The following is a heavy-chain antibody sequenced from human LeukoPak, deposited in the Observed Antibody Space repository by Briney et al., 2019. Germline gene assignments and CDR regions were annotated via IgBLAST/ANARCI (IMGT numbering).Heavy chain of an antibody. V-gene: IGHV1-18*01. J-gene: IGHJ6*02. CDR2: ISAYNGNT. D-gene: IGHD2-2*02. CDR3: ARGMGCSSARCYIGYYYGMDV. Sequence: ASVKVSCKASGYTFTSYGISWVRQAPGQGLEWMGWISAYNGNTNYAQKLQGRVTMTTDTSTSTAYMELRSLSSDDTGVYYCARGMGCSSARCYIGYYYGMDVWGQGTTVTVSS. CDR1: GYTFTSYG.